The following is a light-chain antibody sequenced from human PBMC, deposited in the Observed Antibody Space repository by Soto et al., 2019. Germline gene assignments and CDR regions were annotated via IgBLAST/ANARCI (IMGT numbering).Light chain of an antibody. Sequence: DIQMTQSPSTLSASVGDRVTITCRASQSISSWLAWYQQKPGKAPKLLIYDASSLESGVPSRFSGSGSGTEFTLTVSSLQPGDFPTYYCQQYNSYSRYTFGQGPKLDIK. J-gene: IGKJ2*01. CDR3: QQYNSYSRYT. V-gene: IGKV1-5*01. CDR1: QSISSW. CDR2: DAS.